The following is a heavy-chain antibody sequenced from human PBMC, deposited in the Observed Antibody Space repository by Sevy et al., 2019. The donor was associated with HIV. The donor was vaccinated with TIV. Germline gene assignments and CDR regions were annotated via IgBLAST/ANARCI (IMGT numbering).Heavy chain of an antibody. J-gene: IGHJ3*02. CDR1: GGSVSSGSYY. D-gene: IGHD6-13*01. CDR3: AGGAALGAFDI. CDR2: IYYSGST. Sequence: SETLSLTCTVSGGSVSSGSYYWSWIRQPPGKGLEWIGYIYYSGSTNYNPSLKSRVTISVDTSKNQFSLKLSSATAADTAVYYCAGGAALGAFDIWGQGTMVTVSS. V-gene: IGHV4-61*01.